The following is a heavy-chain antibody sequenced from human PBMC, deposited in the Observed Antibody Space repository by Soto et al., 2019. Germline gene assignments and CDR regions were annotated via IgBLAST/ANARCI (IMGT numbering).Heavy chain of an antibody. D-gene: IGHD6-19*01. CDR1: GFTFSSYA. CDR3: AMKVAGNCPFDY. Sequence: GGSLRLSCAASGFTFSSYAMSWVRQAPGKGLEWVSGISESGRSAYYADSVKGRFTISRDNSKNTLYLQMNSLRAEDTAVYHCAMKVAGNCPFDYWGQGTLVTSPQ. V-gene: IGHV3-23*01. J-gene: IGHJ4*02. CDR2: ISESGRSA.